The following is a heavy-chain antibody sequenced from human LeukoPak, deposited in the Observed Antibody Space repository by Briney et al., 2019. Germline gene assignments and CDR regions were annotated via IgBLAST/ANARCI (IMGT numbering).Heavy chain of an antibody. J-gene: IGHJ3*02. V-gene: IGHV1-58*01. CDR1: GFTFTSSA. Sequence: GTSVKVSCKASGFTFTSSAVQWVRQARGQRLEWIGWIVVGSGNTNYAQKFQERVTITRDMSTSTAYMELSSLRSEDTAVYYCAAASGSYSLDAYDIWGQGTMVTVSS. CDR3: AAASGSYSLDAYDI. CDR2: IVVGSGNT. D-gene: IGHD1-26*01.